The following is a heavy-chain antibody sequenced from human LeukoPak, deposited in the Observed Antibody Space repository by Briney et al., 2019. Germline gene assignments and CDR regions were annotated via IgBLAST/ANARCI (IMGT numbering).Heavy chain of an antibody. V-gene: IGHV1-2*02. J-gene: IGHJ4*02. D-gene: IGHD1-1*01. Sequence: ASVKVSCKASGYTFTAYHMHWVRQAPGQGLEWMGWISPNSGDTGFAQKFQGRVTMTRDTTISTAYLELSRLRSDDTAVYYCVRSGYNWGFDYWGQGTLVTVSS. CDR1: GYTFTAYH. CDR3: VRSGYNWGFDY. CDR2: ISPNSGDT.